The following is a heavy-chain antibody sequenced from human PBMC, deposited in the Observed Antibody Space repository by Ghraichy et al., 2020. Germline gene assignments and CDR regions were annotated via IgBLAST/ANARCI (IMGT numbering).Heavy chain of an antibody. CDR2: IYYSGST. J-gene: IGHJ4*02. CDR1: GGSISSSSYY. V-gene: IGHV4-39*01. Sequence: SETLSLTCTVSGGSISSSSYYWGWIRQPPGKGLEWIGSIYYSGSTYYNPSLKSRVTISVDTSKNQFSLKLSSVTAADTAVYYCARLGGGKIQLELLFDYWGQGTLVTVSS. D-gene: IGHD1-1*01. CDR3: ARLGGGKIQLELLFDY.